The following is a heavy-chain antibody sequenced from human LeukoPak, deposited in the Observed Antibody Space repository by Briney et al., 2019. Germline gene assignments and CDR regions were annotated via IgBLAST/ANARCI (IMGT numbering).Heavy chain of an antibody. CDR1: GYAFTSYD. J-gene: IGHJ4*02. V-gene: IGHV1-8*01. D-gene: IGHD1-26*01. CDR3: ARELRHQDS. CDR2: MNPNSGNT. Sequence: GASVKVSRKASGYAFTSYDINWVRQATGQGLEWMGYMNPNSGNTGSAQKFQGRVTMTRNTSISTAYMELSSLRSEDTAVYYCARELRHQDSWGQGTLVTVSS.